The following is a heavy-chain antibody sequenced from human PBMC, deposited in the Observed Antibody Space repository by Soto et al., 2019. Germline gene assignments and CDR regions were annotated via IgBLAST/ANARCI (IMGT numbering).Heavy chain of an antibody. J-gene: IGHJ6*03. Sequence: QVQLVESGGGLVKPGGSLRLSCAASGFTFSDYYMSWIRQAPGKGLEWVSYISSSGSTIYYADYVKGRFTISRDNAKNSLYLQMNSLRAEDTAVYYCARTRCSSTSCYDGYYYYYMDVWGKGTTVTVSS. D-gene: IGHD2-2*01. CDR3: ARTRCSSTSCYDGYYYYYMDV. V-gene: IGHV3-11*01. CDR2: ISSSGSTI. CDR1: GFTFSDYY.